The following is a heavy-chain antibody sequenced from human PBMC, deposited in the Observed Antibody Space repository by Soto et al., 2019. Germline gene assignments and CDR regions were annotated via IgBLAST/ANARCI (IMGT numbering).Heavy chain of an antibody. CDR2: IIPIFGTA. CDR1: GGTFSSYA. D-gene: IGHD3-22*01. J-gene: IGHJ4*02. CDR3: ARGGTYYYDSSGYYYEGLDY. V-gene: IGHV1-69*13. Sequence: SVKVSCKASGGTFSSYAISWVRQAPGQGLEWMGGIIPIFGTANYAQKFQGRVTITADESTSTAYMELSSLRSEDTAVYYCARGGTYYYDSSGYYYEGLDYWGQGTLVTVSS.